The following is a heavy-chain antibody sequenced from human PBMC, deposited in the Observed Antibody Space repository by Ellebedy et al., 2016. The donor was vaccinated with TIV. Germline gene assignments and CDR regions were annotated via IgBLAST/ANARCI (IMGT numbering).Heavy chain of an antibody. V-gene: IGHV3-11*01. D-gene: IGHD2-2*01. CDR3: ARDARFIDHQHNWFDP. CDR1: GFTFSDYH. Sequence: GGSLRLSCAASGFTFSDYHMSWIRQAPGKGLEWVSYISNSDSSIFYADSVKGRFTISRDNAKNLLYLQMNSLRAEDTAVYYCARDARFIDHQHNWFDPWGQGTLVTVSS. CDR2: ISNSDSSI. J-gene: IGHJ5*02.